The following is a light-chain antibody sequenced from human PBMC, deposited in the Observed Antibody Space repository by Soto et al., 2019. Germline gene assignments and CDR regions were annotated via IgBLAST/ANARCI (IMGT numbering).Light chain of an antibody. CDR2: DAS. Sequence: IVMTQSPATLSLSPWERATLSCRASQTIDNTLAWYQRKPGQAPRLLIYDASTRATGVPARFSGSGSGTDFTLTISSLEPEDFAVYYCQQRNNWPRSTFGQGTRLEIK. V-gene: IGKV3-11*01. CDR1: QTIDNT. J-gene: IGKJ5*01. CDR3: QQRNNWPRST.